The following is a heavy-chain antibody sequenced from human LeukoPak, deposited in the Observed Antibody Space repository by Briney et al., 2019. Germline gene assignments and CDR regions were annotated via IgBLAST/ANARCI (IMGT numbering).Heavy chain of an antibody. D-gene: IGHD6-6*01. J-gene: IGHJ4*02. CDR2: INPNSGGT. V-gene: IGHV1-2*02. CDR1: GYTFTGYY. Sequence: ASVKVSCKASGYTFTGYYMHWVRQAPGQGLEWMGWINPNSGGTNYAQKFQGRVTMTRDTSISTAYMELSSLRSEDTAVYYCARSHSSSSLGFDYWGQGTLVTVSS. CDR3: ARSHSSSSLGFDY.